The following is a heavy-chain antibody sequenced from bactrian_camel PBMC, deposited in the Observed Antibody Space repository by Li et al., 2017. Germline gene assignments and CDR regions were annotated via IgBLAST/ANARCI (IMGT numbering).Heavy chain of an antibody. CDR3: AKEDPDAGRAV. D-gene: IGHD6*01. V-gene: IGHV3S40*01. J-gene: IGHJ4*01. CDR2: INSAGGTT. Sequence: DVQLVESGGGLVQPGGSLRLSCTTSELTGSMSWVRQAPGKGLEWVSVINSAGGTTDYADSVKGRFTISRDNAENALYLQLNSLKTEDTAMYYCAKEDPDAGRAVWGQGTQVTVS. CDR1: ELTGS.